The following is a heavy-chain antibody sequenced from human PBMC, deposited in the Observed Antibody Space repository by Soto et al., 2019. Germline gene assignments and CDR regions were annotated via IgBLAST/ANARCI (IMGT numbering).Heavy chain of an antibody. CDR1: GFVFSEFQ. CDR3: ARDNLAFQGAFDL. J-gene: IGHJ4*02. D-gene: IGHD3-16*01. CDR2: ITGTSAFT. V-gene: IGHV3-21*01. Sequence: PGGSLRLSCAASGFVFSEFQFNWVRQAPGGGLEWLSSITGTSAFTEYAESIEGRFTIPRDNPNKLLFLHMDNLRPEDTAVYYCARDNLAFQGAFDLWGQGTLVTVSS.